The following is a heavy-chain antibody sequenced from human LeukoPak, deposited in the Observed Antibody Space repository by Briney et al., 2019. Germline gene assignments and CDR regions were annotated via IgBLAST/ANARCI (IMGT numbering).Heavy chain of an antibody. V-gene: IGHV1-69*05. CDR3: ARSRRDGYNYPFDY. J-gene: IGHJ4*02. CDR2: IIPIFGTA. D-gene: IGHD5-24*01. CDR1: GGTFSSYA. Sequence: ASVKVSCKASGGTFSSYAISWVRQAPGQGLEWMGGIIPIFGTANYAQKFQGRVTITTDESTSTAYMGLSSLRSEDTAVYYCARSRRDGYNYPFDYWGQGTLVTVSS.